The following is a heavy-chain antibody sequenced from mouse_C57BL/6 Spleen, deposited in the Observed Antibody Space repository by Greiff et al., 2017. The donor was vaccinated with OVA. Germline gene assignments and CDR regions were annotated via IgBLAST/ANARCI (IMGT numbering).Heavy chain of an antibody. D-gene: IGHD1-1*01. Sequence: QVQLQQSGPELVKPGASVKLSCKASGYTFTSYDINWVKQRPGQGLEGIGWIYPRDGSPTSNEKFKGKATLTVDTSSSTAYIVLHGLTSEDSAVYFCARPITTVVDAWFAYWGQGTLVTVSA. CDR2: IYPRDGSP. CDR1: GYTFTSYD. J-gene: IGHJ3*01. V-gene: IGHV1-85*01. CDR3: ARPITTVVDAWFAY.